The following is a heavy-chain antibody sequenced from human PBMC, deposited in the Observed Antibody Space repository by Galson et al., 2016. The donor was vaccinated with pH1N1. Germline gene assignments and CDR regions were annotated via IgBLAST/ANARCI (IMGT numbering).Heavy chain of an antibody. D-gene: IGHD3-22*01. V-gene: IGHV3-23*01. CDR3: AREGYYDASGYPSIES. CDR1: GFTFSDYA. J-gene: IGHJ4*02. Sequence: GSLRLSCAASGFTFSDYAMAWVRQSPKKGLEWVSGIFGGGRKTHYADSERGRFTISRDNSKNMVYLEMSSLRAEDTAVYYCAREGYYDASGYPSIESWGQGTLVSVSS. CDR2: IFGGGRKT.